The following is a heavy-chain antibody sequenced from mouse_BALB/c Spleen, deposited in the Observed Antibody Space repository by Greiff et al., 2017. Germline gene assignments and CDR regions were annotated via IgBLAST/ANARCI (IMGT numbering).Heavy chain of an antibody. J-gene: IGHJ2*01. CDR3: ARGRDGLFDY. CDR2: ISSGGST. V-gene: IGHV5-6-5*01. CDR1: GFTFSSYA. D-gene: IGHD1-2*01. Sequence: EVKLVESGGGLVKPGGSLKLSCAASGFTFSSYAMSWVRQTPEKRLEWVASISSGGSTYYPDSVKGRFTISRDNARNILYLQMSSLRSEDTAMYYCARGRDGLFDYWGQGTTLTVSS.